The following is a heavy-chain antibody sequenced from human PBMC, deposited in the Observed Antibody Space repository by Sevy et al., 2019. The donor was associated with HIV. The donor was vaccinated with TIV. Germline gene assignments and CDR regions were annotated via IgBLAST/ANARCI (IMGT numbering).Heavy chain of an antibody. Sequence: GGSLRLSCAASGFSLNSYWMSWVRQAPGMGLEWVANIKQDGSVKYYVDSVKGRFTISRDNARNLLYLQMNSLRAEDTALYYCVRAIAADGSFWGQGTLVTVSS. V-gene: IGHV3-7*01. CDR2: IKQDGSVK. D-gene: IGHD6-13*01. CDR3: VRAIAADGSF. CDR1: GFSLNSYW. J-gene: IGHJ4*02.